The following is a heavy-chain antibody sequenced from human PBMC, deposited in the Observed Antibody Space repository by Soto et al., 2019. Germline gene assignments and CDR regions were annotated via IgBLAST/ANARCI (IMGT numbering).Heavy chain of an antibody. Sequence: PGGSLRLSCAASGFTFSSYAMSWVRQAPGRGLEWVSAISGSGGSTYYADSVKGRFTISRDNSKNTLYLQMNSLRAEDTAVYYCAKITAVLSKMLHNYWGQGTLVTVSS. D-gene: IGHD2-15*01. CDR1: GFTFSSYA. J-gene: IGHJ4*02. CDR3: AKITAVLSKMLHNY. V-gene: IGHV3-23*01. CDR2: ISGSGGST.